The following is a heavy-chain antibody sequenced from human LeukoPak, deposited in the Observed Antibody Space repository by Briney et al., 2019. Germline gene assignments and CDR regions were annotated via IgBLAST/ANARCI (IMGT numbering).Heavy chain of an antibody. V-gene: IGHV4-59*01. D-gene: IGHD1-7*01. CDR3: AGSNLPSELGLLT. Sequence: SETLSLTCTVSGGSLSSYYWSWIRQPPGKGLEWVGDIYYSVRTNYNPPIKRRVTISVDTSNDHFSLMLSSVTAADTAEYYCAGSNLPSELGLLTWGRGSLATVSS. J-gene: IGHJ4*02. CDR1: GGSLSSYY. CDR2: IYYSVRT.